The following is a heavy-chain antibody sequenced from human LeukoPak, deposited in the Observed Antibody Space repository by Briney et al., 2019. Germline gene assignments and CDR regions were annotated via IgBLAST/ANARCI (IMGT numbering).Heavy chain of an antibody. CDR2: IYSGGST. V-gene: IGHV3-53*01. CDR1: DFTVSSNC. J-gene: IGHJ4*02. CDR3: ARELGNGYNPFDY. Sequence: PGGSLRLSCAASDFTVSSNCMSWVRQAPGKGLEWVSVIYSGGSTYYADSVKGRFTISRDSSKNTLYLQMNSLRAEDTAVYYCARELGNGYNPFDYWGQGTLVTVSS. D-gene: IGHD5-24*01.